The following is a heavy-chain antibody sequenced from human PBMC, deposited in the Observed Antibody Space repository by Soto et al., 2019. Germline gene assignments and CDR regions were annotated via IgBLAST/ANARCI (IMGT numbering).Heavy chain of an antibody. V-gene: IGHV3-66*01. Sequence: EVQLVESGGGLVQPGGSLRLSCAASGFTVSSNYMSWVRQAPGKGPEWVSVIYSGGSTYYADSVKGRFTISRDSSKNTLYLQMNSLRAEDTAVYYCARDPTVTIDYWGQGTLVTVSS. CDR3: ARDPTVTIDY. J-gene: IGHJ4*02. CDR2: IYSGGST. CDR1: GFTVSSNY. D-gene: IGHD4-17*01.